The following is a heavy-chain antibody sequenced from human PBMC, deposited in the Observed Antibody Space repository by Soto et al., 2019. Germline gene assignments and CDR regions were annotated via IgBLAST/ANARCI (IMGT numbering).Heavy chain of an antibody. V-gene: IGHV3-53*01. CDR1: GFTVNNKY. Sequence: GSLRLSCAAFGFTVNNKYMSWVRQAPGKGLELVSLIYTGGTTYYTDSVKGRFTISRDNSKNTLYLQMNSLRAEDTALYYCASTGRGSSGMDVWGQGTTVTVSS. CDR2: IYTGGTT. J-gene: IGHJ6*02. CDR3: ASTGRGSSGMDV.